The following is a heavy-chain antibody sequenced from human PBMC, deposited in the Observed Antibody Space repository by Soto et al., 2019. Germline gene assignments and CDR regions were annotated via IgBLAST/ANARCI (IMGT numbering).Heavy chain of an antibody. V-gene: IGHV3-30-3*01. J-gene: IGHJ4*02. Sequence: HPGGSLRLSCAASGFTFSSYAMHWVRQAPGKGLEGVAVISYDGSNKYYADSVKGRFTISRDNSKNSLHLQMNRLRAEDTAVYYCARDGYSGYCFHFDSWGQGDLLTVSS. CDR3: ARDGYSGYCFHFDS. CDR2: ISYDGSNK. CDR1: GFTFSSYA. D-gene: IGHD5-12*01.